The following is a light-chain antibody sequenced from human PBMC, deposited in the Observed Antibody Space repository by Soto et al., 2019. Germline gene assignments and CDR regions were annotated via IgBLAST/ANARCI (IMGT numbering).Light chain of an antibody. Sequence: EIVLKQSPDTLSLSPGERATLSCRANQSVRSNYLAWYQQKPGQAPRFLIYDASSSATGIPDRFSGSGSGTDFTLTISRPEPEDFSVYYCQQYGSTPLTFGGGTKVDIK. J-gene: IGKJ4*01. CDR2: DAS. CDR1: QSVRSNY. CDR3: QQYGSTPLT. V-gene: IGKV3-20*01.